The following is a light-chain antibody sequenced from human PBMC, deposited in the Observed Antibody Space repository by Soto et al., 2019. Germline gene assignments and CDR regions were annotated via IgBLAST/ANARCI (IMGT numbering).Light chain of an antibody. J-gene: IGKJ1*01. Sequence: DIQMTQSPPTLSASVGDKVTISCRATQTIDNWLAWYQQKPGKAPNLLIYDAFVLENGVPSRFSGSGAGTEFTLTSIRLQADDVATCYCQQYSRLWTFGQGTKVEIK. CDR1: QTIDNW. V-gene: IGKV1-5*01. CDR2: DAF. CDR3: QQYSRLWT.